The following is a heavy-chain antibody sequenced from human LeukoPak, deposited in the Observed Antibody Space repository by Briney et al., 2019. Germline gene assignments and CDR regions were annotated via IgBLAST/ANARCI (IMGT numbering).Heavy chain of an antibody. V-gene: IGHV3-33*01. D-gene: IGHD3-10*01. J-gene: IGHJ4*02. CDR2: IWYDGSNK. Sequence: GGSLRLSCAASGFTFSSYGMHWVRQAPGKGLEWVAVIWYDGSNKYHADSVKGRFTISRDNSKNTLYLQMNSLRAVDTAVYYCARDGTARYGSGVFDYWGQGTLVTVSS. CDR3: ARDGTARYGSGVFDY. CDR1: GFTFSSYG.